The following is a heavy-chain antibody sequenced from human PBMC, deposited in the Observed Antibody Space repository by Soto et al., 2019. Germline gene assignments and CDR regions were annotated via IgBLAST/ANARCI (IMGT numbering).Heavy chain of an antibody. CDR2: IYYSGST. CDR3: ARFHSSGWLDY. CDR1: GGSISSYY. V-gene: IGHV4-59*08. D-gene: IGHD6-19*01. J-gene: IGHJ4*02. Sequence: SETLSLTCTVSGGSISSYYWSWIRQPPGKGLEWIGYIYYSGSTNYNPSLKRRVTISVDTSKNQFSLKLSSVTAADTAVYYCARFHSSGWLDYWGQGTLVTVSS.